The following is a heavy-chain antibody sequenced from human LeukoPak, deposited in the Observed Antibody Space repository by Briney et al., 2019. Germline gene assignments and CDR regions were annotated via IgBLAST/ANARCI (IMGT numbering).Heavy chain of an antibody. D-gene: IGHD1-26*01. V-gene: IGHV1-24*01. J-gene: IGHJ2*01. CDR3: ATGRPIVGATMYWYFDL. CDR2: FDPEDGET. CDR1: GYTLTELS. Sequence: ASVKVSCKVSGYTLTELSMHWVRQAPGKGLEWMGGFDPEDGETIYAQKFQGRVTMTEDTSTDTAYMELSSLRSEDTAVYYCATGRPIVGATMYWYFDLWGRGTLVTVSS.